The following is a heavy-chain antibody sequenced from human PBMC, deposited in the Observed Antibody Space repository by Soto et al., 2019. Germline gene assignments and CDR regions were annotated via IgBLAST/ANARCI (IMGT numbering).Heavy chain of an antibody. V-gene: IGHV4-59*08. CDR3: ARLEGLATISYYFDF. CDR2: IYYSGST. D-gene: IGHD3-9*01. Sequence: SETLSLTCTVSGGSISSYYWSWIRQPPGKGLEWIGYIYYSGSTNYNPSLQSRVTISVDTSKSQFSLKLNSVTAADSAVYFCARLEGLATISYYFDFWGPGALVTVSS. J-gene: IGHJ4*02. CDR1: GGSISSYY.